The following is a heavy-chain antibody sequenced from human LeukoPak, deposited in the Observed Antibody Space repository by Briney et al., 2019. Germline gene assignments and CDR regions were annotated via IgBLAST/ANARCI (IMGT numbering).Heavy chain of an antibody. Sequence: GGSLRLSCAASGFTFSSYAMHWVRQAPGKGLEWVAVISYDGSNKYYADSVKGRFTISRDNSKNTLYLQMNSLRAEDTAVYYCARDLKIVVVPAYGMDVWGQGTTVTVSS. J-gene: IGHJ6*02. CDR3: ARDLKIVVVPAYGMDV. CDR1: GFTFSSYA. V-gene: IGHV3-30-3*01. D-gene: IGHD2-2*01. CDR2: ISYDGSNK.